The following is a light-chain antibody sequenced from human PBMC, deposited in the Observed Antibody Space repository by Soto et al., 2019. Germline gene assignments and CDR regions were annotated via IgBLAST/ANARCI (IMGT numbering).Light chain of an antibody. V-gene: IGKV1-39*01. CDR3: QQSYTAPYT. Sequence: DIRMTQSPSSLSASVGDAVSLTCRASRSISNYLNWYQQKPGRAPKLLISGASSLQRGVPSRFSGSGSGTTFTLTITSLQPDDFAMYFCQQSYTAPYTVGPGTKVEIK. CDR1: RSISNY. CDR2: GAS. J-gene: IGKJ3*01.